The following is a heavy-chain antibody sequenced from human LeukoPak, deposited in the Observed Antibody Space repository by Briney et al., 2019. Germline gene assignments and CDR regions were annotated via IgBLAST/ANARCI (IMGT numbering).Heavy chain of an antibody. Sequence: ASVKVSCKASGYTFTSYGISWVRQAPGQGLEWMGWISAYNGNTNYAQKLQGRVTMTTDTSTSTAYMELRSLRSDDTAVYYCARQYCSGGSCYPDPGHSPLDYWGQGTLVTVSS. V-gene: IGHV1-18*01. D-gene: IGHD2-15*01. CDR2: ISAYNGNT. J-gene: IGHJ4*02. CDR3: ARQYCSGGSCYPDPGHSPLDY. CDR1: GYTFTSYG.